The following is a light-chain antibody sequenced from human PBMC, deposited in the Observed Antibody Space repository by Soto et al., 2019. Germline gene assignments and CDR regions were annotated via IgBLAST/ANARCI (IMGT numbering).Light chain of an antibody. CDR2: DAS. J-gene: IGKJ5*01. V-gene: IGKV1-33*01. CDR1: QDISNY. CDR3: QQSDRLPIT. Sequence: DIPMTQSPSSLSASVGDRVTITCRASQDISNYLNWYQQRPGKAPKLLIYDASKLERGVPSRFSGTRSGTNFTFAITSLQPEDVATYYCQQSDRLPITFGQGTRLEI.